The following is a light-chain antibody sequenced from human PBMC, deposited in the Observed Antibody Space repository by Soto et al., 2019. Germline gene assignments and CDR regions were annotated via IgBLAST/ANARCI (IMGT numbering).Light chain of an antibody. CDR3: CSYTRDTALV. CDR2: EGS. V-gene: IGLV2-14*02. Sequence: QSALTQPASVSGSPGQSITISCTGTSSDVGSYNFVSWFQQHPGKAPKLMIYEGSERPSGVSNRFSGSKSGNTASLTISGLQAEDEADYYCCSYTRDTALVFGTGTKVTVL. CDR1: SSDVGSYNF. J-gene: IGLJ1*01.